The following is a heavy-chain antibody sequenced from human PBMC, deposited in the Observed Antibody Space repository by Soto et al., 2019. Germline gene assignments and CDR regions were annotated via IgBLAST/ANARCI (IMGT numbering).Heavy chain of an antibody. D-gene: IGHD1-1*01. J-gene: IGHJ4*02. V-gene: IGHV3-21*01. CDR3: AREERSHFDS. CDR2: ISSSSSYI. Sequence: XGSLRVSCSASGFTFSTYSMNWVRQAPGKGLDWVSSISSSSSYIYNADSVKGRFTISRDNAKNSLYLQMNSLRAEDTAVYYCAREERSHFDSWGQGTLVTVSS. CDR1: GFTFSTYS.